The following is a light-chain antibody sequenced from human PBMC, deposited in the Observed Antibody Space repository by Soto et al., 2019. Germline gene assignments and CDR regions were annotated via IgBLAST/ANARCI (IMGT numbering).Light chain of an antibody. J-gene: IGKJ4*01. CDR1: QSVSSY. CDR3: QQYGSSLT. V-gene: IGKV3-20*01. Sequence: EILITQSPATLSVSPGERATLSCRASQSVSSYLAWYQQKPGQAPRLLIYGVSTRATGIPDRFSGSGSGTDFTLTISRLEPEDFAVDYCQQYGSSLTFGGGTKVDIK. CDR2: GVS.